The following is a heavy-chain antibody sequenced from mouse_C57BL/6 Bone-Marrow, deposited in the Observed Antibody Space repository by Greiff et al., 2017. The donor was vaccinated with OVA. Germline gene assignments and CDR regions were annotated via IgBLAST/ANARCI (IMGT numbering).Heavy chain of an antibody. D-gene: IGHD2-10*02. CDR1: GFNIKDDY. CDR3: TTGYGAMDY. J-gene: IGHJ4*01. Sequence: EVQLQQSGAELVRPGASVKLSCTASGFNIKDDYMHWVKQRPEQGLEWIGWIDPENGDTEYASKFLGKATITADTSSNTAYLQLSSLTSEDTAVYYCTTGYGAMDYWGQGTSVTVSS. V-gene: IGHV14-4*01. CDR2: IDPENGDT.